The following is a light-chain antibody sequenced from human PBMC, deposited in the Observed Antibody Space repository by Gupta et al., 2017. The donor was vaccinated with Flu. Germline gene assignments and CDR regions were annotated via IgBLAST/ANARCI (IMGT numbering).Light chain of an antibody. V-gene: IGLV1-44*01. J-gene: IGLJ3*02. CDR2: QTY. CDR1: RSNLGSNP. Sequence: QAVLRQPPSVSETPGQTVTIHCSGSRSNLGSNPVNWYQQFPGAAPKLVVHQTYDRPSGVPGRFSCSQSGDSAPLTISGVQSEDEADYYCASWDDSRSGWVFGGGTKLTVL. CDR3: ASWDDSRSGWV.